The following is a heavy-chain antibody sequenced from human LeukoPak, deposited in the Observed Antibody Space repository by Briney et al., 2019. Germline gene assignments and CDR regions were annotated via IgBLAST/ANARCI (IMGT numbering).Heavy chain of an antibody. V-gene: IGHV4-34*01. D-gene: IGHD6-6*01. CDR3: ARGKRGSSSPIYYYYYYMDV. CDR1: GFTFSSYW. J-gene: IGHJ6*03. CDR2: INHSGST. Sequence: GSLRLSCAASGFTFSSYWMSWIRQPPGKGLEWIGEINHSGSTNYNPSLKSRVTISVDTSKNQFSLKLSSVTAADTAVYYCARGKRGSSSPIYYYYYYMDVWGKGTTVTVSS.